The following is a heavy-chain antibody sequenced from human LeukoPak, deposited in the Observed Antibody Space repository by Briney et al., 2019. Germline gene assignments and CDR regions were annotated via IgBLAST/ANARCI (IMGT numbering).Heavy chain of an antibody. J-gene: IGHJ6*02. D-gene: IGHD3-3*01. CDR1: GYTLTGYY. Sequence: ASVKVSCKASGYTLTGYYMHWVRQAPGQGLEWMGWINPNSGGTNYAQKFQGRVTMTRDTSISTAYMELSRLRSDDTAVYYCARDKYYDFWSGYYNGYYGMDVWGQGTTVTVSS. CDR3: ARDKYYDFWSGYYNGYYGMDV. V-gene: IGHV1-2*02. CDR2: INPNSGGT.